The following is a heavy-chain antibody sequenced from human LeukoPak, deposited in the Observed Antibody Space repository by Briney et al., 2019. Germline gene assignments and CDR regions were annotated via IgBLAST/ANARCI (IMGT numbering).Heavy chain of an antibody. CDR1: GGSFSGYY. Sequence: SETLSLTCAVYGGSFSGYYWSWIRQPPGKGLEWIGEINHSGSTNYNPSLKSRVTISVDTSKNQFSLKLSSVTAADTAVYYCARTTYYYGMDVWGQGTTVTVSS. J-gene: IGHJ6*02. CDR2: INHSGST. D-gene: IGHD1-1*01. V-gene: IGHV4-34*01. CDR3: ARTTYYYGMDV.